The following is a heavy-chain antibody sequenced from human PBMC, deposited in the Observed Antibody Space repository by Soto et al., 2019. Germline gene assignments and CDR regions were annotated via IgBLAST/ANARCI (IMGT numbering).Heavy chain of an antibody. D-gene: IGHD3-3*01. J-gene: IGHJ4*02. CDR1: GFTFSSYG. CDR2: ISYDGSNK. V-gene: IGHV3-30*18. CDR3: AKDRFRVVTPGGDFDY. Sequence: VQLVESGGGLVQPGGSLRLSCAASGFTFSSYGMHWVRQAPGKGLEWVAVISYDGSNKYYADSVKGRFTISRDNSKNTLYLQMNSLRAEDTAVYYCAKDRFRVVTPGGDFDYWGQGTLVTVSS.